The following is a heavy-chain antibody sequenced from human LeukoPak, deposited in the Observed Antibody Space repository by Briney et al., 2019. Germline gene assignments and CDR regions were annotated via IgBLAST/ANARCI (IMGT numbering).Heavy chain of an antibody. D-gene: IGHD2-15*01. Sequence: PGGSLRLSCAASGFSFSSYGMHWVRQAPGKGPGWVAFTRYDVNTNYYADSVKGRFTISRDNSKNTLYLQMNSLTAEDTAVYSCAKDGLHATAFDIWGQGTMVTVSS. CDR2: TRYDVNTN. CDR3: AKDGLHATAFDI. V-gene: IGHV3-30*02. J-gene: IGHJ3*02. CDR1: GFSFSSYG.